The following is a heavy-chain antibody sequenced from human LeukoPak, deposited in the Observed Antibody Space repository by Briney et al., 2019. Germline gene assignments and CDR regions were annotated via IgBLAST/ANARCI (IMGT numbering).Heavy chain of an antibody. J-gene: IGHJ4*02. CDR1: GFTFSSFA. CDR2: ISGTDDST. Sequence: GGSLRLSCAASGFTFSSFAMSWVRQAPGRGLEWVSVISGTDDSTYCADSVKGRLTISRDNSKNTLYLQMNSLRAEDTAVYYCAKARGTYYYDSGSSTFDYWGQGTLVTVSS. D-gene: IGHD3-10*01. V-gene: IGHV3-23*01. CDR3: AKARGTYYYDSGSSTFDY.